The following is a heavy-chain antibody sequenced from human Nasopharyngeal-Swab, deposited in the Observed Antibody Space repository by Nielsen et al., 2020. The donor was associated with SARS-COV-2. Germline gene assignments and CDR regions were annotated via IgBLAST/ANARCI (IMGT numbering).Heavy chain of an antibody. J-gene: IGHJ4*02. CDR3: ARLDPYSSRDDY. Sequence: WSRQSPGKGLEWIGSIYYSGSTYYNPSLKSRVTISVDTSKNQFSLKLSSVTAADTAVYYCARLDPYSSRDDYWGQGTLVTVSS. CDR2: IYYSGST. D-gene: IGHD6-13*01. V-gene: IGHV4-39*01.